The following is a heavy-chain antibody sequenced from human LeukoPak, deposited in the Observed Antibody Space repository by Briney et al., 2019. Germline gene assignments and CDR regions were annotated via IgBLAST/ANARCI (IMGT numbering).Heavy chain of an antibody. D-gene: IGHD3-3*01. CDR2: ISGTGRST. Sequence: GGYLRLSCAASGFTFGSCAMSWVRQAPGKGLEWVSTISGTGRSTFYADSLKGRITISRDNSKNTLFLQMSSLRAEDTAVYYCAKAGIFGVVGRFYMDVWGKGTTVTVSS. V-gene: IGHV3-23*01. CDR3: AKAGIFGVVGRFYMDV. J-gene: IGHJ6*03. CDR1: GFTFGSCA.